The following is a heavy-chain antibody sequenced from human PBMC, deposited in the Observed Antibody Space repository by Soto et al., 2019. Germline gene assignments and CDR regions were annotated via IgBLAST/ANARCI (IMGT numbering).Heavy chain of an antibody. CDR2: ISYDGSNK. CDR3: ARDSIGIVVVITYYFDY. Sequence: QVQLVESGGGVVQPGRSLRLSCAASGFTFSSYAMHWVRQAPGKGLEWVAVISYDGSNKYYADSVKGRFTISRDNSKNTLYLQMNSLRAEDTAVYYCARDSIGIVVVITYYFDYWRQGTLVTVSS. D-gene: IGHD3-22*01. CDR1: GFTFSSYA. V-gene: IGHV3-30-3*01. J-gene: IGHJ4*02.